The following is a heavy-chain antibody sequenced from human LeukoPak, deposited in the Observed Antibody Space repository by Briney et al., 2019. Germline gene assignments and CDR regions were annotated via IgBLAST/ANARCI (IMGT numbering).Heavy chain of an antibody. J-gene: IGHJ6*03. CDR3: ARASRDVTTLLRYMDV. D-gene: IGHD4-17*01. Sequence: ASVTVPCKASGHTFTGYYMNWVRQAPGQGLEWMGWINPNSGGTNYAQKFQGRVTMTRDTSISTAYMELSRLRSDDTALYYCARASRDVTTLLRYMDVWGKGTTVTVSS. CDR2: INPNSGGT. V-gene: IGHV1-2*02. CDR1: GHTFTGYY.